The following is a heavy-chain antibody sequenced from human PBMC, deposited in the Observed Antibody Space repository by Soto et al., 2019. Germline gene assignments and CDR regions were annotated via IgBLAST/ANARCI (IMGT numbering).Heavy chain of an antibody. CDR2: VYSSGST. CDR1: GSDVLSHT. Sequence: PGTLSLTCSASGSDVLSHTFKCIRQPRGRGLEWIGHVYSSGSTNHTPSLESRVTISVDTSKNQFSLKLSSPTAADTALYYCARRVQANAAVVQANWLDPWGQGTLVTVSP. CDR3: ARRVQANAAVVQANWLDP. V-gene: IGHV4-59*08. J-gene: IGHJ5*02. D-gene: IGHD5-18*01.